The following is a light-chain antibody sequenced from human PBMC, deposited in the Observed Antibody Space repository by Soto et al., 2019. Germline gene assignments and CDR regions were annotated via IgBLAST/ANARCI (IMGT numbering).Light chain of an antibody. CDR3: PQYNSYTIT. Sequence: DIQMTQSPSTLPASVGDRVAIPCRASQSISSWLAWYPQKPGKAPKILIYDASSLASGVPSRFRCSGAGAACTRPISSLQPDDVKTDSCPQYNSYTITFCQGTRLEIK. J-gene: IGKJ5*01. V-gene: IGKV1-5*01. CDR1: QSISSW. CDR2: DAS.